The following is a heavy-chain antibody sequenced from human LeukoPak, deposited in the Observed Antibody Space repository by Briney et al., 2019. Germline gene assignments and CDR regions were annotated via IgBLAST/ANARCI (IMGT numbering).Heavy chain of an antibody. CDR1: GFTVSNNY. CDR3: ARGREGEEFDY. Sequence: GGSLRLSCAASGFTVSNNYMNWVRQAPGKGLEWVSVIHSGGSTYYADSVKGRFFISRDNSKNTLYVQMNTLRAEDTAVYYCARGREGEEFDYWGQGTLVTVSP. CDR2: IHSGGST. J-gene: IGHJ4*02. D-gene: IGHD3-16*01. V-gene: IGHV3-66*01.